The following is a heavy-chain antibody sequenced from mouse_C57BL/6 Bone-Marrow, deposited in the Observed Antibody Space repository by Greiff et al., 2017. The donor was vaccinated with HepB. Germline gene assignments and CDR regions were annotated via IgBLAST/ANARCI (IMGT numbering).Heavy chain of an antibody. J-gene: IGHJ2*01. CDR3: ARKGVGNYFDY. CDR1: GFTFSSYA. D-gene: IGHD1-1*01. CDR2: ISDGGSYT. Sequence: EVKLVESGGGLVKPGGSLKLSCAASGFTFSSYAMSWVRQTPEKRLEWVATISDGGSYTYYPDNVKGRFTISRDNAKNNLYLQMSHLKSEDTAVYYCARKGVGNYFDYWGQGTTLTVSS. V-gene: IGHV5-4*03.